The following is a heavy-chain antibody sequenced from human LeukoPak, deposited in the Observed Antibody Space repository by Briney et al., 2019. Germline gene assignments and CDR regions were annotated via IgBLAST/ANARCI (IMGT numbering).Heavy chain of an antibody. Sequence: KSSETLSLTCTVSGGSISSYYWSWIRQPPGKGLEWIGSIYYSGNTCYNASLKSQVSISIDTSKNQFSLRLTSVTAADTAVYYCARQTGSGLFILPGGQGTLVTVSS. D-gene: IGHD3/OR15-3a*01. CDR1: GGSISSYY. CDR3: ARQTGSGLFILP. V-gene: IGHV4-59*04. J-gene: IGHJ4*02. CDR2: IYYSGNT.